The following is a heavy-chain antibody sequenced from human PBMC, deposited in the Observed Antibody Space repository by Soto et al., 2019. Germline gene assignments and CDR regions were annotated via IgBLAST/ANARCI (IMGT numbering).Heavy chain of an antibody. CDR1: GFTFSSYG. J-gene: IGHJ4*02. D-gene: IGHD3-22*01. Sequence: QVQLVESGGGVVQPGRSLRLSCAASGFTFSSYGMHWVRQAPGKGLEWVAVIWYDGSNKYYADSVKGRFTISRDNSKNTLYLQMNSLRAEDPAVYYCARGRDDYDSSGFLGYWGQGTLVTVSS. CDR2: IWYDGSNK. CDR3: ARGRDDYDSSGFLGY. V-gene: IGHV3-33*01.